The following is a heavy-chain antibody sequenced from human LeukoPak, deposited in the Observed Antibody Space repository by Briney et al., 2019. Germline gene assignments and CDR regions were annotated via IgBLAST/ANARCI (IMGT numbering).Heavy chain of an antibody. Sequence: SETLSLTCTVSGGSISSSSYYWGWIRQPPGKGLEWIGSIYYSGSTYYNPSLKSRVTISVDTSKNQFSLKLSSVTAADTAVYYCARDRGRPHAFDIWGQGTMVTVSS. CDR2: IYYSGST. CDR1: GGSISSSSYY. CDR3: ARDRGRPHAFDI. D-gene: IGHD2-15*01. J-gene: IGHJ3*02. V-gene: IGHV4-39*07.